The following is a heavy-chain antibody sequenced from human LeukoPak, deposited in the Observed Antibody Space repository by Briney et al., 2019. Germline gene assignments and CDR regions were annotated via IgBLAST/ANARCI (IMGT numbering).Heavy chain of an antibody. D-gene: IGHD5-18*01. J-gene: IGHJ4*02. V-gene: IGHV3-21*05. Sequence: GGSLRLSCAASGFTFSSYSMTWGRQSPGKGLEGVSYISSSSSYIYYADSVKGRFTISRDNAKNSLYLQMNSLRAEDTAVYYCARGLPKPFSGYSYGPPDNWGQGTLVTVSS. CDR1: GFTFSSYS. CDR3: ARGLPKPFSGYSYGPPDN. CDR2: ISSSSSYI.